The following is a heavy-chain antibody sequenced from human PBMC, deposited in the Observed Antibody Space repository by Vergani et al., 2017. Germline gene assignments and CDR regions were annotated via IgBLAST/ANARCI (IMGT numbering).Heavy chain of an antibody. J-gene: IGHJ4*02. CDR3: ARDTEDSSGYTPAYYFDY. CDR2: IWYDGSNK. CDR1: GFTFSSYG. D-gene: IGHD3-22*01. V-gene: IGHV3-33*01. Sequence: VQLLESGGGVVQPGRSLRLSCAASGFTFSSYGMHWVRQAPGKGLEWVAVIWYDGSNKYYADSVKGRFTISRDNSKNTLYLQMNSLRAEDTAVYYCARDTEDSSGYTPAYYFDYWGQGTLVTVSS.